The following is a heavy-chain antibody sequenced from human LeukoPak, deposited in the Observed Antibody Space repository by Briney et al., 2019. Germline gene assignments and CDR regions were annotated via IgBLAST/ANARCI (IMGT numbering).Heavy chain of an antibody. V-gene: IGHV4-4*07. Sequence: PSETLSLTCTVSGGSISSYYWSWIRQPAGKGLEWIGRIYTGGSTNYNPSLKSRVTISVDTSKNQFSLKLSSVTAADTAVYYCARLGGSSWYFDAFDIWGQGTMVTVSS. CDR1: GGSISSYY. D-gene: IGHD6-13*01. CDR3: ARLGGSSWYFDAFDI. J-gene: IGHJ3*02. CDR2: IYTGGST.